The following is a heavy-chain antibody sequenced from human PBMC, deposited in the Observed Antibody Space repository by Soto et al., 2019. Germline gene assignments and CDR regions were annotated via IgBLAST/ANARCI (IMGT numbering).Heavy chain of an antibody. CDR2: IYYSGST. J-gene: IGHJ6*01. D-gene: IGHD3-3*01. V-gene: IGHV4-31*03. Sequence: PWETLSLTCTFSVGSISSGGYYCSWIRQHPWKGLEWIGYIYYSGSTYYNPSLKSRVTISVDTSKNQFSLKLSSVTAEDTAVYYCARARGSVLRFLEWFLMELWGQGTTVIVS. CDR1: VGSISSGGYY. CDR3: ARARGSVLRFLEWFLMEL.